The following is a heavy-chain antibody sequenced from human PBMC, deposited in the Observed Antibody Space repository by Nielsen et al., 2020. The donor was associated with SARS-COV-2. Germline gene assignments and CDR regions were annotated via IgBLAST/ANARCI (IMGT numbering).Heavy chain of an antibody. CDR3: ARCRLPYQLFSGDYYWYFDL. D-gene: IGHD4-17*01. Sequence: GESLKISCEVSGFIFSNYWMTWVRQAPGKGLEWVANINEDGGDKYYVDSVKGRFTISRDNAKNSLYLQMSTLMAEDTAVYYCARCRLPYQLFSGDYYWYFDLCGRGTLVTVSS. CDR2: INEDGGDK. J-gene: IGHJ2*01. CDR1: GFIFSNYW. V-gene: IGHV3-7*01.